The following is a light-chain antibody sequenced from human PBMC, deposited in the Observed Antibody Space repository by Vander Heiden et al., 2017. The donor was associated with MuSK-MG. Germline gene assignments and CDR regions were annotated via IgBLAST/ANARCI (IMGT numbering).Light chain of an antibody. CDR1: QGISNY. Sequence: DIQMTQSPSSLSASVGDRVTITCRASQGISNYLAWYQQKPGKVPKLLIYAASTLQSGVQSRFSGSGSGTDFTLTISSRQTEDVATYYTQNYNNVPFGGGTKVEIK. CDR3: QNYNNVP. CDR2: AAS. J-gene: IGKJ4*01. V-gene: IGKV1-27*01.